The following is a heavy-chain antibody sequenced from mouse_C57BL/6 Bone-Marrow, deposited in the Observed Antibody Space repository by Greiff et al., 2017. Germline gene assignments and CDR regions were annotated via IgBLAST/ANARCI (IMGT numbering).Heavy chain of an antibody. D-gene: IGHD2-3*01. V-gene: IGHV1-52*01. CDR3: ARECDGYYAWFAY. Sequence: VQLQQPGAELVRPGSSVKLSCKASGYTFTSYWMHWVKQRPIQGLEWIGNIDPSDSETHYNQKFKDKATLTVDKSSSTAYMQLSSLTSEDSAVYYCARECDGYYAWFAYWGQGTLVTVSA. CDR1: GYTFTSYW. J-gene: IGHJ3*01. CDR2: IDPSDSET.